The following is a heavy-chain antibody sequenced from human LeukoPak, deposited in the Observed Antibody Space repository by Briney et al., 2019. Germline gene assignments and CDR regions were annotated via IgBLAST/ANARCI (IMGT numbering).Heavy chain of an antibody. CDR3: ASSPYDSSGYLIY. Sequence: GGSLRLSCAASGFTFSRYSMNWVRQAPGKGLEWVSSISSSGSYIYYADSVKGRFTISRDNAKNSLYPQMNSLRAEDTAVYYCASSPYDSSGYLIYWGQGTLVTVSS. J-gene: IGHJ4*02. D-gene: IGHD3-22*01. CDR2: ISSSGSYI. CDR1: GFTFSRYS. V-gene: IGHV3-21*01.